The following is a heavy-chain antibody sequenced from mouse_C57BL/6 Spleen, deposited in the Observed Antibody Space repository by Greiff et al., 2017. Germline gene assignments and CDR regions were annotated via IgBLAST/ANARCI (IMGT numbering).Heavy chain of an antibody. CDR3: ARQRYYGSSWDY. CDR1: GFTFSSYG. J-gene: IGHJ2*01. V-gene: IGHV5-6*01. CDR2: ISSGGSYT. D-gene: IGHD1-1*01. Sequence: EVHLVESGGDLVKPGGSLKLSCAASGFTFSSYGMSWVRQTPDKRLEWVATISSGGSYTYYPDSVKGRFTISRDNAKNTLYLQMSSLKSEDTAMYYCARQRYYGSSWDYWGQGTTLTVSS.